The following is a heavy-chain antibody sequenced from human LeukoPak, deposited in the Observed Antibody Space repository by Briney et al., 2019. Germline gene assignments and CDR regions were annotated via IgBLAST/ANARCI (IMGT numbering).Heavy chain of an antibody. J-gene: IGHJ4*02. CDR3: AKVSPAYVTAMLDY. CDR1: GFTFSSYA. V-gene: IGHV3-23*01. CDR2: LNGGGDTT. Sequence: GGSLRLSCAASGFTFSSYAMSWVRHVPGKGLEWVSSLNGGGDTTYYADSVKGRFRDNSKNTLYLQMNSLRAEDTAVYYCAKVSPAYVTAMLDYWGQGTLVTVSS. D-gene: IGHD2-21*02.